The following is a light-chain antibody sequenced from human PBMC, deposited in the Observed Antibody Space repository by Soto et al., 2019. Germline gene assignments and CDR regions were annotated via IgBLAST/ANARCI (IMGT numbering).Light chain of an antibody. CDR3: QQLNSYPRT. CDR1: QGINSY. V-gene: IGKV1-9*01. CDR2: AAS. J-gene: IGKJ1*01. Sequence: DLQLTQSPSVLSASVGDRVTITCRASQGINSYLAWYQQKPGKVPKLLIYAASTLHSGVPSRFSGSGSGTEFNLTISSLQPEDFATYYCQQLNSYPRTFGQGTKVEIK.